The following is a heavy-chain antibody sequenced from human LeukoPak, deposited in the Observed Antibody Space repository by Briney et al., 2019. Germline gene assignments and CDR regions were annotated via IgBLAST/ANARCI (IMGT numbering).Heavy chain of an antibody. CDR1: GGSISSSSYY. J-gene: IGHJ4*02. CDR2: IYYSGST. D-gene: IGHD3-22*01. V-gene: IGHV4-39*07. CDR3: ARDMVGFYDSSGYYFDY. Sequence: PSETLSPTCTVSGGSISSSSYYWGWIRQPPGKGLEWIGSIYYSGSTYYNPSLKSRVTISVDTSKNQFSLKLSSVTAADTAVYYCARDMVGFYDSSGYYFDYWGQGTLVTVSS.